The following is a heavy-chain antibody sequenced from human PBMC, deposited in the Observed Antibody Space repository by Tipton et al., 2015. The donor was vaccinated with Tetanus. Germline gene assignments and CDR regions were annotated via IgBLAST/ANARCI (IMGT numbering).Heavy chain of an antibody. Sequence: QLVQSGGGLVQPGRSLRLSCAASGFTFDDYAMHWVRQAPGKGLEWVSGISWNSGSIGYADSVKGRFTISRDNAKNSLYLQMNSLRAEDTAVSYCARENGGYDYYYYYGMDVWGQGTTVTVSS. CDR1: GFTFDDYA. V-gene: IGHV3-9*01. CDR3: ARENGGYDYYYYYGMDV. D-gene: IGHD5-12*01. CDR2: ISWNSGSI. J-gene: IGHJ6*02.